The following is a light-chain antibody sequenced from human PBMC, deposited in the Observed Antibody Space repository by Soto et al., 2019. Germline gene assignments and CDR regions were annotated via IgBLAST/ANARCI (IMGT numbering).Light chain of an antibody. Sequence: EIVMTQSPATLSVSPGERATLSCRASLSVSSNLAWYQQKPGQAPRLLIYGASTRATGIPARFSGSGSGTEFTLTIRSLQSEDFAVYYCQQYNNWPPINCGQGKRREIK. CDR3: QQYNNWPPIN. J-gene: IGKJ5*01. CDR2: GAS. V-gene: IGKV3-15*01. CDR1: LSVSSN.